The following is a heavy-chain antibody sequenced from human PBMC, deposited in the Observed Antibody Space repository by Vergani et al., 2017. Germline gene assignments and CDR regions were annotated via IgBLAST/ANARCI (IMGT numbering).Heavy chain of an antibody. CDR3: ARDLGGPGYFQH. CDR1: GGTFSSYA. V-gene: IGHV1-2*02. J-gene: IGHJ1*01. D-gene: IGHD3-16*01. Sequence: QVQLVQSGAEVKKPGSSVKVSCKASGGTFSSYAISWVRQAPGQGLEWMGWINPNSGGTNYAQKFQGRVTMTRDTSISTAYMELSRLGADDTAVYYCARDLGGPGYFQHWGQGTLVTVSS. CDR2: INPNSGGT.